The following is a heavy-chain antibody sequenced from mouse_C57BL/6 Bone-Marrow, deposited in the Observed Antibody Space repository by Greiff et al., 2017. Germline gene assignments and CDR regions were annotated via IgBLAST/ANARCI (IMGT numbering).Heavy chain of an antibody. Sequence: VQLKQSGAELVRPGSSVKMSCKTSGYTFTSYGINWVKQRPGQGLDWIGYIYIGNGYTEYNEKFKGKATLTSDTSSSTAYMQLSSLTSEDSAIYFCARSLYYGYDPYWYFDVWGTGTTVTVSS. D-gene: IGHD2-2*01. CDR2: IYIGNGYT. V-gene: IGHV1-58*01. J-gene: IGHJ1*03. CDR3: ARSLYYGYDPYWYFDV. CDR1: GYTFTSYG.